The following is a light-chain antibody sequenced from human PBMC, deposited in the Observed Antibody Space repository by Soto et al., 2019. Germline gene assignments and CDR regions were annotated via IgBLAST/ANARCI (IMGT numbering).Light chain of an antibody. CDR3: CSYPGSHTWV. Sequence: QSALTQPRSVSGSPGQSVTISCTGTNSDIGNYNYVSWYQQHPGKAPKVMIYDVTNRPSGVPDRFSGSTSGNTASLTISGLQAEDEADYYCCSYPGSHTWVFGGGTKLTVL. CDR2: DVT. J-gene: IGLJ3*02. CDR1: NSDIGNYNY. V-gene: IGLV2-11*01.